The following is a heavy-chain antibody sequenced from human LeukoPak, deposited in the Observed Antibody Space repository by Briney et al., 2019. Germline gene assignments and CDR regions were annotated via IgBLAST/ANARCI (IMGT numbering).Heavy chain of an antibody. Sequence: SQTLSLTCAVSGGSISSGGYSWSWIRQPPGKGLEWIGYIYYSGSTNYNPSLKSRVTISVDTCKNQFSLKLSSVTAADTAVYYCAKGMVRGVIFPWGQGTLVTVSS. CDR2: IYYSGST. CDR3: AKGMVRGVIFP. D-gene: IGHD3-10*01. V-gene: IGHV4-30-4*07. J-gene: IGHJ5*02. CDR1: GGSISSGGYS.